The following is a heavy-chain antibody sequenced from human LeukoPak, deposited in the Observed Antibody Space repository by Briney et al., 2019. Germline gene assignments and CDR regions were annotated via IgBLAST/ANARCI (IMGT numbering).Heavy chain of an antibody. V-gene: IGHV4-39*01. CDR3: ARRQLLDY. CDR1: GGSISSSSYY. CDR2: IYHRGST. J-gene: IGHJ4*02. Sequence: SETLSLTCAVSGGSISSSSYYWGWIRQPPGKGLEWIGSIYHRGSTYYNPSLKSRLTISVDTSKNQFSLKLSSVTAADTAVYYCARRQLLDYWGQGTQVTVSS. D-gene: IGHD6-13*01.